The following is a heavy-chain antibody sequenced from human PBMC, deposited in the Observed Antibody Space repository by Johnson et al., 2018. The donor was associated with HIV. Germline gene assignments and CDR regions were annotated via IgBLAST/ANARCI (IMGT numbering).Heavy chain of an antibody. CDR1: GFTFSSYW. J-gene: IGHJ3*02. CDR2: INSDGSST. CDR3: ARERDTDMAGDAFDI. D-gene: IGHD5-18*01. Sequence: EVHLVESGGGLVQPGGSLRISCAGSGFTFSSYWMHWVRQGPGKGLVWVSRINSDGSSTRYADSVKGRFTISRDNAKNTLYLQMNSLRAEDTAVYYCARERDTDMAGDAFDIWGQGTLVIVSS. V-gene: IGHV3-74*01.